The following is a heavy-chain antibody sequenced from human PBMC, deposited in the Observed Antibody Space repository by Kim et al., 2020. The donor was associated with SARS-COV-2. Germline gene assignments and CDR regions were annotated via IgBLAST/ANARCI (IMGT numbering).Heavy chain of an antibody. Sequence: SETLSLTCTVSGGSISSYYWSWIRQPPGKGLEWIGYIYYSGSTNYNPSLKSRVTISVDTSKNQFSLKLSSVTAADTAVYYCARRVGYTYYGSNGMDVWGQGTTVTVSS. V-gene: IGHV4-59*08. D-gene: IGHD3-10*01. CDR1: GGSISSYY. J-gene: IGHJ6*02. CDR2: IYYSGST. CDR3: ARRVGYTYYGSNGMDV.